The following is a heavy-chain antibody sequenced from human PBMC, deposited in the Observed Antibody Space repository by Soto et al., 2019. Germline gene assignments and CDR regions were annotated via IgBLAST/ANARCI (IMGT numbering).Heavy chain of an antibody. CDR3: ARAYYENYYYGMDV. CDR1: GGSFSGYY. D-gene: IGHD1-26*01. J-gene: IGHJ6*02. Sequence: PSETLSLTCTVYGGSFSGYYWSWIRQPPGKGLEWIGEINHSGSTNYNPPLKSRVTISVDTSKNQFSLKLSSVTAADTAVYYCARAYYENYYYGMDVWGQGTTVTVSS. V-gene: IGHV4-34*01. CDR2: INHSGST.